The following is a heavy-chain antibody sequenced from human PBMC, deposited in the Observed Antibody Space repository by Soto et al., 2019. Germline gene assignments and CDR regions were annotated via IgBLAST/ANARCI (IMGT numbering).Heavy chain of an antibody. J-gene: IGHJ6*03. CDR1: GFTFSSYG. V-gene: IGHV3-33*01. CDR2: IWYDGSNK. CDR3: ARDSYYYGSGSYYHPHYYYYYYMDV. Sequence: GGSLRLSCAASGFTFSSYGMHWVRQAPGKGLEWVAVIWYDGSNKYYADSVKGRFTISRDNSKNTLYLQMNSLRAEDTAVYYCARDSYYYGSGSYYHPHYYYYYYMDVWGKGTTVTVSS. D-gene: IGHD3-10*01.